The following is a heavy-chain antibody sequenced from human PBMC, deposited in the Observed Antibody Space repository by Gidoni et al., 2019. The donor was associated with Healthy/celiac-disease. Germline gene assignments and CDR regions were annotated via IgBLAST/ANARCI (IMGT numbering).Heavy chain of an antibody. D-gene: IGHD6-6*01. J-gene: IGHJ6*02. CDR3: ARGEQLVHYSYYYGMDV. CDR1: GFTFSSYS. V-gene: IGHV3-21*01. Sequence: EVQMVESGGGLVKPGGSLRLSCAASGFTFSSYSMNWVRQAPGKGLEWVSSISSSSSYIYYADSVKGRFTISRDNAKNSLYLQMNSLRAEDTAVYYCARGEQLVHYSYYYGMDVWGQGTTVTVSS. CDR2: ISSSSSYI.